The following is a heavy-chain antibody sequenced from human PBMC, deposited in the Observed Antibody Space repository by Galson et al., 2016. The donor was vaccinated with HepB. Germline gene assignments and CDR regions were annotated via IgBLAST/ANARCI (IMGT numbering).Heavy chain of an antibody. J-gene: IGHJ4*02. CDR1: GSTSISYD. CDR3: ARGRGTFGY. V-gene: IGHV1-8*01. D-gene: IGHD3-10*01. CDR2: MNSNSGNT. Sequence: SVKVSCKVSGSTSISYDINWVRQATGQGLEWMGWMNSNSGNTVYAQKFQGRLTMTRNTSISTAYMELSSLTSEDTAIYFCARGRGTFGYWGQGSLVTVSS.